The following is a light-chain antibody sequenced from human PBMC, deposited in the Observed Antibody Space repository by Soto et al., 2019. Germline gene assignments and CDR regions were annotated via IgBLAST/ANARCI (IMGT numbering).Light chain of an antibody. V-gene: IGKV2-30*01. J-gene: IGKJ1*01. CDR2: QVS. CDR3: PQRTHRPRT. Sequence: DAVLPQSPLSLPVTLGQPAAISCRSSQSPVYSDGKAYLIWFKQRPGQSPRRLISQVSRRDAGVPDICSGSAAGTDFTLCISRLEADDVGVYYCPQRTHRPRTCGQGTKVEIQ. CDR1: QSPVYSDGKAY.